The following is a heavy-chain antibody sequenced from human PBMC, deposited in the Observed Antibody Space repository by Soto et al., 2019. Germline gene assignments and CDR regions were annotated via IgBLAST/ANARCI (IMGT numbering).Heavy chain of an antibody. V-gene: IGHV2-5*02. Sequence: QITLKESGPTLVKPTQTLTLTCSFSGFSLTSTAVGVNWIRQPPGKALEWLALIYWDDDNHFSPSLKSRLSGTKDTSKHKVVLTMTNMDPADTATYYCAHGSGWLSDYWGQGILVTVSS. CDR3: AHGSGWLSDY. D-gene: IGHD6-19*01. CDR2: IYWDDDN. CDR1: GFSLTSTAVG. J-gene: IGHJ4*02.